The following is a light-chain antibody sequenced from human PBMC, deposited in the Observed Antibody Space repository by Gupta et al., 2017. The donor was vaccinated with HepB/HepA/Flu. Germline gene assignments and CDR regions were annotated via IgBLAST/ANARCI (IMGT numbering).Light chain of an antibody. Sequence: EIVLTQSPGTLSLSPGERATLSCRASQSVSSSYLAWHQQKPGQAPRLLIYGASSRATGIPDRFSGSGSGTDFTLTISRLEPEDFAVYYCQQYGSSPLTFGGGTXVEIK. J-gene: IGKJ4*01. CDR1: QSVSSSY. V-gene: IGKV3-20*01. CDR2: GAS. CDR3: QQYGSSPLT.